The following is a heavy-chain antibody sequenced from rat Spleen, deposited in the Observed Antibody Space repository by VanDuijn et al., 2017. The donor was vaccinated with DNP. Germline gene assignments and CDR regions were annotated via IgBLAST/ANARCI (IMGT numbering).Heavy chain of an antibody. CDR1: GFSFSNYY. CDR3: ARHEGLRRVWDY. V-gene: IGHV5-22*01. Sequence: EVQLVESGGGLVQPGRSLKLSCTASGFSFSNYYMAWVRQAPAKGLEWVAAISYEGSSTYCGDSVKGRFTISRDIAKSTLYLQMNSLRSEDMATYYCARHEGLRRVWDYWGQGVMVTVSS. D-gene: IGHD1-11*01. CDR2: ISYEGSST. J-gene: IGHJ2*01.